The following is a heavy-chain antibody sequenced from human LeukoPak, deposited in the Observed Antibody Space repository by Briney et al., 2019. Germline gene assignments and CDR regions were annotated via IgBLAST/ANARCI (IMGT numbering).Heavy chain of an antibody. CDR2: ISAYNGNT. D-gene: IGHD2-21*02. CDR1: GYTFTSYG. Sequence: ASVKVSCKASGYTFTSYGISWVRQAPGQGLEWMGWISAYNGNTNYAQKLQGRVTMTTDTSTSTAYMELRSLRSDDTAVYYCARGTYCGGDCYYYYYGMDVWGQGTTVIVSS. CDR3: ARGTYCGGDCYYYYYGMDV. V-gene: IGHV1-18*01. J-gene: IGHJ6*02.